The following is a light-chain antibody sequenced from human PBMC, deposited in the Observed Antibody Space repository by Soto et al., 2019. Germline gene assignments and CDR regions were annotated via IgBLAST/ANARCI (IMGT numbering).Light chain of an antibody. CDR2: SNN. CDR3: ADWYDSLNGVA. CDR1: SSNIGRNT. V-gene: IGLV1-44*01. Sequence: QSVLTQPPSASGTPGQRVTISCSGSSSNIGRNTVNWYQQLPGTAPKLLMYSNNQRPSGVPDRFSGSKSGNSASLAISGLQSEDEADYYCADWYDSLNGVAFGGGTKLTVL. J-gene: IGLJ2*01.